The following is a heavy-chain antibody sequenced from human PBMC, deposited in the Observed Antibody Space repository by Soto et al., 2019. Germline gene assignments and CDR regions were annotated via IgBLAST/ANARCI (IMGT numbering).Heavy chain of an antibody. CDR2: INAGNGNT. CDR1: GYTFTSYA. Sequence: QVQLVQSGAEEKKPGASVKVSCKASGYTFTSYAMHWVRQAPGQRLEWMGWINAGNGNTKYSQKFQGRVTITRDTSASTAYMELSSLRSEDTAVYYCARDRGRYYGMDVWGQGTTVTVSS. CDR3: ARDRGRYYGMDV. V-gene: IGHV1-3*05. J-gene: IGHJ6*02.